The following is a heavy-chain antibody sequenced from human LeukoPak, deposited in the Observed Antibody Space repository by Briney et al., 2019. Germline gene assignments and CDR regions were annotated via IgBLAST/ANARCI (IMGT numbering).Heavy chain of an antibody. CDR1: GSSISSGGYS. J-gene: IGHJ5*02. CDR2: IYHSGST. V-gene: IGHV4-30-2*01. Sequence: PSQTLSLTCAVSGSSISSGGYSWSWIRQPPGKGLEWIGYIYHSGSTYYNPSLKSRVTISVDRSKNQFSLKLSSVTAADTAVYYCAREPQSGWFDPWGQGTLVTVSS. CDR3: AREPQSGWFDP.